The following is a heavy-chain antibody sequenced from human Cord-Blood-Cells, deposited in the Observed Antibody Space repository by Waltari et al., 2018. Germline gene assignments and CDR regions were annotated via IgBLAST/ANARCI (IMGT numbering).Heavy chain of an antibody. J-gene: IGHJ2*01. CDR3: ARFRGSGSYWYFDL. D-gene: IGHD3-10*01. V-gene: IGHV4-34*01. CDR2: SNHSGST. Sequence: QVQLQQWGAGLLKPSETLSLTCAVYGGSFSGYYWSWIRQPPGKGLEWIGESNHSGSTNYSPSLKSRVTISVDTSKNQFSLKLSSVTAADTAVYYCARFRGSGSYWYFDLWGRGTLVTVSS. CDR1: GGSFSGYY.